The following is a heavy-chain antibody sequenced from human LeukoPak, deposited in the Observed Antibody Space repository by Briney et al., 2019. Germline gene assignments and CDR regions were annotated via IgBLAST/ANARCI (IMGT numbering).Heavy chain of an antibody. D-gene: IGHD3-10*01. CDR2: NHYYGKP. Sequence: SETLSLTCAVYGGPFSGYYWSWIPQTPGKGVERIGENHYYGKPNYNPSLKSRVTISVDTSKNQFSLKLSSVTAADTAVYYCARAGPKPSRGVITSYYYYYGMDVWGKGTTVTVSS. J-gene: IGHJ6*04. CDR1: GGPFSGYY. V-gene: IGHV4-34*01. CDR3: ARAGPKPSRGVITSYYYYYGMDV.